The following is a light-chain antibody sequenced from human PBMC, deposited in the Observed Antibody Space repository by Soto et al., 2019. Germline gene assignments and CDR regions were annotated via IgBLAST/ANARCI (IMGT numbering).Light chain of an antibody. J-gene: IGLJ2*01. V-gene: IGLV2-8*01. CDR3: TSYAGSNNVL. CDR2: DVN. CDR1: SSDVGGYNY. Sequence: QLVLTQPPSASGSPGQSVTISCTGTSSDVGGYNYVSWYQQHPGKAPKLMIYDVNKRPSGVPDRFSGSKSGNTASLTVSGLQAEDEADYYCTSYAGSNNVLFGGGTKLTVL.